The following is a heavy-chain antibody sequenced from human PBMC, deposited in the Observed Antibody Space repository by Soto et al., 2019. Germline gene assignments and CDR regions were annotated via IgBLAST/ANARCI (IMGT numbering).Heavy chain of an antibody. J-gene: IGHJ4*02. CDR1: GGSISSSSYY. Sequence: SETLSLTCTVSGGSISSSSYYWGWIRQPPGKGLEWIGSIYYSGSTYYNPSLKSRITISVYTSKNQFSLKLSSVTAADTAVYYCARPRDSSGWYDYWGQGTLVTVSS. D-gene: IGHD6-19*01. V-gene: IGHV4-39*01. CDR2: IYYSGST. CDR3: ARPRDSSGWYDY.